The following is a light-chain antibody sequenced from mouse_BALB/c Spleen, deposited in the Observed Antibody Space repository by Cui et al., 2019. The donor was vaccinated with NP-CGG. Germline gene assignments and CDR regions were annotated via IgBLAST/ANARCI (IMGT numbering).Light chain of an antibody. Sequence: QAVVTQESALTPSPGATVTPTCRSRTGAATTSNYANWVQEKPDHLFTGLIGGTNNRAPGVPARFSGSLIGDKAALTITGAQTEDEAIYFCALWYSNHWVFGGGTKLTVL. CDR2: GTN. CDR1: TGAATTSNY. CDR3: ALWYSNHWV. V-gene: IGLV1*01. J-gene: IGLJ1*01.